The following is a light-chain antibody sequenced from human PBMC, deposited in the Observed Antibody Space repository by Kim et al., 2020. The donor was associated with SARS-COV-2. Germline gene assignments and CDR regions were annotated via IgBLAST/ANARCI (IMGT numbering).Light chain of an antibody. Sequence: EIVLTQSPATLSLSPGERATLSCRASESIISTYLAWYQQKPGQAPRLLIYGVSSRASGIPDRFSGSGSGTDFTLTISRLGPEDFAVYYCQQYGSSLYTFGQGTKLEI. CDR2: GVS. CDR1: ESIISTY. J-gene: IGKJ2*01. V-gene: IGKV3-20*01. CDR3: QQYGSSLYT.